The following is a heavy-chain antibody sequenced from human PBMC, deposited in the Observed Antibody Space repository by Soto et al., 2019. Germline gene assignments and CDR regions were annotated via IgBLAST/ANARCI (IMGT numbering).Heavy chain of an antibody. CDR1: GFDFSSNA. V-gene: IGHV3-23*01. CDR3: ANRGTIYGVCLDV. Sequence: RLSCAASGFDFSSNAMRWVRQGPGKGLEWVSSITASSSSKDYADSVKGRITTSRDNYKNTLYLQMNSLAAEDTATYYCANRGTIYGVCLDVWGQGTMVTVSS. CDR2: ITASSSSK. D-gene: IGHD3-3*01. J-gene: IGHJ6*02.